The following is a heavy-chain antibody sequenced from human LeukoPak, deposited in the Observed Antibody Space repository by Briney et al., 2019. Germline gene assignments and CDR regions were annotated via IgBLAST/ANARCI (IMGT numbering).Heavy chain of an antibody. Sequence: ASVKVSCKASGYTFTGYYMHWVRQAPGQGLEWMGWINPNSGGTNYAQKFQGRVTMTRDTSISTAYMELSRLRSDDTAVYYCARESWELRNFDYWGQGTPVTVSS. CDR3: ARESWELRNFDY. D-gene: IGHD1-26*01. CDR1: GYTFTGYY. V-gene: IGHV1-2*02. CDR2: INPNSGGT. J-gene: IGHJ4*02.